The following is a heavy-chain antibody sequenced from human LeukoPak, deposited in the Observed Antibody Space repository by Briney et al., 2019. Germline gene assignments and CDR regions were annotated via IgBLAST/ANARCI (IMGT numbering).Heavy chain of an antibody. CDR3: ARAGTYYYDSSGPTY. Sequence: SVKVSCKASGGTFSSYAISWVRQAPGQGLEWMGGIIPIFGTANYAQKFQGRVTITADESTSTAYMELSSLRSEDTAVYYCARAGTYYYDSSGPTYWGQGTLVTVSS. D-gene: IGHD3-22*01. V-gene: IGHV1-69*01. CDR1: GGTFSSYA. J-gene: IGHJ4*02. CDR2: IIPIFGTA.